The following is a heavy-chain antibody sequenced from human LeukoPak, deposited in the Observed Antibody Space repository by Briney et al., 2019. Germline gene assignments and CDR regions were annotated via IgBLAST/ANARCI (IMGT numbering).Heavy chain of an antibody. D-gene: IGHD3-3*01. CDR3: ARQTGAGLFILP. CDR1: GGSISSSSYY. CDR2: IYYSGST. V-gene: IGHV4-39*01. J-gene: IGHJ4*02. Sequence: SETLSLTCTVSGGSISSSSYYWGWIRQPPGKGLEWIGSIYYSGSTYYNPSLKSRVTISVDTSKNQFSLILTSVTAADTAVYYCARQTGAGLFILPGGQGTPVTVSS.